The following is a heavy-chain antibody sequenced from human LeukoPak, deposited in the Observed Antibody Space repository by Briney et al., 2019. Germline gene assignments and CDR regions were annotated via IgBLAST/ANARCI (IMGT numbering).Heavy chain of an antibody. CDR2: IIGSGDNT. Sequence: GGSLRLSCAASGFIFSHYAMSWLRQAPGKGLEWVSSIIGSGDNTYYADSVRGRFTISRENSQNTLYLQINSLRAEDTAVYYCAKRAYSFYYLDAWGSGTTVAFSS. CDR1: GFIFSHYA. CDR3: AKRAYSFYYLDA. J-gene: IGHJ6*03. V-gene: IGHV3-23*01.